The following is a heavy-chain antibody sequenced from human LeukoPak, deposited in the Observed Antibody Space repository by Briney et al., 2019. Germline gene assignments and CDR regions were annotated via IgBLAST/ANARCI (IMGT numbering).Heavy chain of an antibody. J-gene: IGHJ4*02. CDR1: GASISSYY. D-gene: IGHD3-10*01. V-gene: IGHV4-59*01. CDR3: ARKRGYYGSGSFDY. Sequence: SETLSLTCSVSGASISSYYWSWIRQPSGKGLEWIAYIYYTGSTNYNPSLKSRVTVSLDTSKNQFSLMVNSVTTTDTAVYYCARKRGYYGSGSFDYWGQGNPVTVSS. CDR2: IYYTGST.